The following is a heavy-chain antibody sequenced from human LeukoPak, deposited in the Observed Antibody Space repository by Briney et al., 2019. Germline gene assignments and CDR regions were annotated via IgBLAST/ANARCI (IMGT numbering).Heavy chain of an antibody. CDR2: INPGDSEI. CDR3: ARHHLGTNRD. V-gene: IGHV5-51*01. Sequence: GESLKISCKGSGYSFTNYWIAWVRQMPGKGVEWMGVINPGDSEIRYSPSFQGQVTISADKSISTAYLQWSSLAASDTAMVYCARHHLGTNRDWGQGTLVTVSS. CDR1: GYSFTNYW. J-gene: IGHJ4*02. D-gene: IGHD1-7*01.